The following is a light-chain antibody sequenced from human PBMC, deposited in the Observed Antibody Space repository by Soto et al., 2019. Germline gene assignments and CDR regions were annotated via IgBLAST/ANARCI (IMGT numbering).Light chain of an antibody. J-gene: IGLJ2*01. Sequence: SVLTQPPAVSGAPGQRVTISCTGSSSNIGAGYEVHWYQQLPGTAPKLLIYGNSNRPSGVPDRFSGSKSGTSASLAITGLQAEDEADYYCQSYDSSLNVVFGGGTKLTVL. CDR1: SSNIGAGYE. V-gene: IGLV1-40*01. CDR3: QSYDSSLNVV. CDR2: GNS.